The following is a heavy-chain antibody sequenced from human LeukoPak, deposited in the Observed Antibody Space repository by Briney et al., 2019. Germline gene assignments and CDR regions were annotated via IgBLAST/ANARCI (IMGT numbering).Heavy chain of an antibody. CDR3: ARGFGDTVTARGFDY. CDR1: GGSISSSSYY. J-gene: IGHJ4*02. D-gene: IGHD4-17*01. CDR2: IYYSGST. V-gene: IGHV4-39*07. Sequence: SETLSLTCTVSGGSISSSSYYWGWIRQPPGKGLEWIGSIYYSGSTYYNPSLKSRVTISVDKSKNQFSLKLSSVTAADTAVYYCARGFGDTVTARGFDYWGQGTLVTVSS.